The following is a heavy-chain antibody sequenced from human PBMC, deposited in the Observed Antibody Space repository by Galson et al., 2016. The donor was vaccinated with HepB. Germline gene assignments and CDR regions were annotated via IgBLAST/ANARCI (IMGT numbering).Heavy chain of an antibody. CDR2: ITPYNGNT. Sequence: SVKVSCKASGYRFRDYGFHWVRQAXGHGLEXMGWITPYNGNTNYAQKVRERVTMTADTSTSTAYMELRSLRSDDTAVYYCVRNMYYSFDYWGQGTLVTVSS. V-gene: IGHV1-18*01. D-gene: IGHD2-8*01. J-gene: IGHJ4*02. CDR1: GYRFRDYG. CDR3: VRNMYYSFDY.